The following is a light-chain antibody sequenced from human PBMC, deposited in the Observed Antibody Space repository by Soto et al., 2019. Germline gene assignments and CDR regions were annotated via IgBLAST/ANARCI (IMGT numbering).Light chain of an antibody. V-gene: IGKV1-6*01. CDR1: QGIRDE. Sequence: AIQMTQSPSSLSASVGDRVTITCRASQGIRDELGWYQQKAGKAPNLLISAASRLQSGVPSRFSGSGSGTDFTLTISSLQPEDFATYYCLQDYDYPRTFGQGTKVDIK. CDR2: AAS. CDR3: LQDYDYPRT. J-gene: IGKJ1*01.